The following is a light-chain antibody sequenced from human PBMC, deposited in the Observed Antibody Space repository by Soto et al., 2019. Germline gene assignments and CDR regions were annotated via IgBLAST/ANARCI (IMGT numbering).Light chain of an antibody. CDR3: IQGTRWLWT. CDR2: KVS. J-gene: IGKJ1*01. V-gene: IGKV2-30*01. Sequence: DVVLTQSPLSLPVALGQPASISCRSSQSLVFSDGNTYLNWFHQRPGQSPRRLIYKVSNRDSGGPDRFSGRWAGTDFTLKISRVEAEDGGGYYCIQGTRWLWTFGQGTKVEIK. CDR1: QSLVFSDGNTY.